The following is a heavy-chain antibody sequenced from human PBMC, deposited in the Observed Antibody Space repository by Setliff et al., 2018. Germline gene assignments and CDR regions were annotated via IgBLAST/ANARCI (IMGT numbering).Heavy chain of an antibody. V-gene: IGHV3-23*01. CDR2: IRGSGERT. Sequence: PGGSLRLSCAASGFTFSSYAMTWVRQSPGKGLEWVSSIRGSGERTFYLGSVKGRFTISRDNSKNMLYLQMNSLRAEDTAVYYCAKDLWPTCGGDCYRPFDYWGQGTLVTVSS. J-gene: IGHJ4*02. D-gene: IGHD2-21*02. CDR1: GFTFSSYA. CDR3: AKDLWPTCGGDCYRPFDY.